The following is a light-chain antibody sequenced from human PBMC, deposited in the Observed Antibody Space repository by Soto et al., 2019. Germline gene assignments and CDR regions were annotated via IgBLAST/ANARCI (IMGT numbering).Light chain of an antibody. V-gene: IGLV2-14*01. CDR1: SSDVGGYNY. CDR2: DVS. Sequence: QSALTQPASVSGSPGQSITISCSGNSSDVGGYNYGSWYQQHLGKAPILLIYDVSNRPSGVSNRVSVSKSGNTASLTISGRQAEYEADYYCSSYTSSSTLIFGGGAKVTVL. CDR3: SSYTSSSTLI. J-gene: IGLJ2*01.